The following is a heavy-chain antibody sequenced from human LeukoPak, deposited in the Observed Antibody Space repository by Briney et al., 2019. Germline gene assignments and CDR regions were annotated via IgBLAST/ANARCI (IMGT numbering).Heavy chain of an antibody. CDR3: ARDFGTTGWHTFDY. J-gene: IGHJ4*02. V-gene: IGHV6-1*01. CDR2: TYYRSKWYN. D-gene: IGHD6-19*01. Sequence: SQTLSLTCVVSGDSVSSKNGAWNWIRKSPSRGLEWLGRTYYRSKWYNDYAESMEGRMTISQDTSKNQYSLHLNSVTPDDTAVYYCARDFGTTGWHTFDYWGQGTLVTVSS. CDR1: GDSVSSKNGA.